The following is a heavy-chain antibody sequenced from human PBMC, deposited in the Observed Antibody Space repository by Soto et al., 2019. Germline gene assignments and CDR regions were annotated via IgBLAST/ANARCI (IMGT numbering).Heavy chain of an antibody. V-gene: IGHV5-51*01. J-gene: IGHJ6*02. CDR3: ARQSDTAIISEGAVDYYYYYGMDV. CDR2: IYPGDSDT. CDR1: GYSFTSYW. D-gene: IGHD5-18*01. Sequence: GESLKISCKGSGYSFTSYWIGWVRQMPGKGLEWMGIIYPGDSDTRYSPSFQGQVTISADKSISTAYLQWSSLKASDTAMYYCARQSDTAIISEGAVDYYYYYGMDVWGQGTTVTVSS.